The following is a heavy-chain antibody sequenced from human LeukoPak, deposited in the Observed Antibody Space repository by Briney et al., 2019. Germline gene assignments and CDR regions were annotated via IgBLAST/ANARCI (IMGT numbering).Heavy chain of an antibody. CDR2: IYHSGST. CDR3: ARGWQWLVQFNWFDP. V-gene: IGHV4-38-2*02. Sequence: SETLSLTCTVSGYSIRCGYYWGWIRQPPGKGLEWIGSIYHSGSTYYNPSLKSRVSISVDTSKNPFSLKLSSVTAADTAVYYCARGWQWLVQFNWFDPWGQGTLVTVPS. CDR1: GYSIRCGYY. J-gene: IGHJ5*02. D-gene: IGHD6-19*01.